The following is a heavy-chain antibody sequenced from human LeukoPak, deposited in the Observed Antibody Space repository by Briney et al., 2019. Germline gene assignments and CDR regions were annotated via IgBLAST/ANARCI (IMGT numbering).Heavy chain of an antibody. CDR3: AKDHSGDYGGNSDLDY. V-gene: IGHV3-9*01. Sequence: GRSLRLSCAASGLTFDDYAMHWVRQVPGKGLEWVSGISWNSGSIGYADSVKGRFTISRDNAKNSLYLQMNSLRAEDTALYYCAKDHSGDYGGNSDLDYWGQGTLVTVSS. CDR1: GLTFDDYA. J-gene: IGHJ4*02. D-gene: IGHD4-23*01. CDR2: ISWNSGSI.